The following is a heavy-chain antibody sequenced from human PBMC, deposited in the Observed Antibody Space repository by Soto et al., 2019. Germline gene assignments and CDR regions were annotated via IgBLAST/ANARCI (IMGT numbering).Heavy chain of an antibody. D-gene: IGHD3-22*01. Sequence: ASVKVSCKASGYTFTDYYIHWVRQAPGQGLEWMGWINPNSGATNYAQKLQGRVTMTTDTSTSTAYMELRSLRSDDTAVYYCARDAGSSGYTLRYDAFDIWGQGTMVTVSS. V-gene: IGHV1-2*02. CDR1: GYTFTDYY. CDR2: INPNSGAT. CDR3: ARDAGSSGYTLRYDAFDI. J-gene: IGHJ3*02.